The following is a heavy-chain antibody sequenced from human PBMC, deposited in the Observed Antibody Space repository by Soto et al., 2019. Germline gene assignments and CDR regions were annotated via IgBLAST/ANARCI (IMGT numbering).Heavy chain of an antibody. D-gene: IGHD2-2*01. CDR3: ARDRSVPAAPDDALDI. CDR2: ISDSGGNT. J-gene: IGHJ3*02. Sequence: EVQLLESGGGLVQPGGSLRLSCAASGFTFSSYAMSWVRQAPGKGLEWVSSISDSGGNTYYADSMKGRFTISRDNSKNTLYLQMNTRRAEDTAVYYCARDRSVPAAPDDALDIWGQGTMVTASS. V-gene: IGHV3-23*01. CDR1: GFTFSSYA.